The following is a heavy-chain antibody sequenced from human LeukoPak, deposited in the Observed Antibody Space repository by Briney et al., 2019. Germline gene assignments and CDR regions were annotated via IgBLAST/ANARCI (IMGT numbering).Heavy chain of an antibody. CDR3: ARTTEGGYTYGYFYYYYMDV. D-gene: IGHD5-18*01. CDR2: IYYSGST. Sequence: TSETLSLTCTVSGGSISSSSYYWGWIRQPPGKGLEWIGSIYYSGSTNYNPSLKSRVTISVDTSKNQFSLKLTSVTAADTAVYYCARTTEGGYTYGYFYYYYMDVWGKGTTVTISS. V-gene: IGHV4-39*07. J-gene: IGHJ6*03. CDR1: GGSISSSSYY.